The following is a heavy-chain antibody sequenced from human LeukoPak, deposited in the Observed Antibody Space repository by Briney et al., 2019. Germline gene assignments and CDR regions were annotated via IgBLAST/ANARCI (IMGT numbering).Heavy chain of an antibody. CDR2: IYHSGST. CDR3: ARDKPVRAHYYYYYYMDV. Sequence: SETLSLTCTVSGYSISSGYYWGWIRPPPGKGLEWIGSIYHSGSTYYNPSLKSRVTISVDTSKNQFSLKLSSVTAADTAVYYCARDKPVRAHYYYYYYMDVWGKGTTVTVSS. J-gene: IGHJ6*03. CDR1: GYSISSGYY. D-gene: IGHD3-10*01. V-gene: IGHV4-38-2*02.